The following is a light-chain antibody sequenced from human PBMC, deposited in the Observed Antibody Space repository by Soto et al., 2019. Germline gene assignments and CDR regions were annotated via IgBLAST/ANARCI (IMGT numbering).Light chain of an antibody. CDR3: QQRSNWPPYT. CDR2: DAS. CDR1: QSVSSY. J-gene: IGKJ2*01. V-gene: IGKV3-11*01. Sequence: EIVLTQSPATLSLSPGERATLSCRASQSVSSYLAWYQQKPGRAPRLLIYDASNRATGIPARFGGSGSGTDFTLTISSLEPEDFAVYYCQQRSNWPPYTFGQGTKLEIK.